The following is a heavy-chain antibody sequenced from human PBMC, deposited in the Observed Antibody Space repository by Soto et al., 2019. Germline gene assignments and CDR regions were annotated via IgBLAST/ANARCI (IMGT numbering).Heavy chain of an antibody. CDR3: TRVSSHDFWSGYYPLYYGMDV. CDR2: IRSKAYGGTT. D-gene: IGHD3-3*01. CDR1: GFTFGDYA. J-gene: IGHJ6*02. Sequence: HPGGSLRLSCTASGFTFGDYAMSWVRQAPGKGLEWVGFIRSKAYGGTTEYAASVKGRFTISRDDSKSIAYLQMNSLKTEDTAVYYCTRVSSHDFWSGYYPLYYGMDVWGQGTTVTVSS. V-gene: IGHV3-49*04.